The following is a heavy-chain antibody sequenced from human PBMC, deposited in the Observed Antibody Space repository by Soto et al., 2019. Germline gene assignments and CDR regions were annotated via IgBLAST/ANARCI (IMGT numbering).Heavy chain of an antibody. D-gene: IGHD3-22*01. CDR3: ARIGSISYYDSSGPTQNVMDV. CDR1: GYTFTSYG. V-gene: IGHV1-3*01. Sequence: GASVKVSCKASGYTFTSYGMNWVRQAPGRGLEWMGWINPGNGNTKYSQKFQGRVIIERDTSASTAYMELRSLRSDDTAVYYCARIGSISYYDSSGPTQNVMDVWGQGTTVTVSS. CDR2: INPGNGNT. J-gene: IGHJ6*02.